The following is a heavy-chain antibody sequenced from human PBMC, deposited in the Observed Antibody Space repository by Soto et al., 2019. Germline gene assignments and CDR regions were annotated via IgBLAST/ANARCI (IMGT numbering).Heavy chain of an antibody. CDR1: GYSFTSYW. D-gene: IGHD5-12*01. V-gene: IGHV5-51*01. CDR2: IYPGDSDT. J-gene: IGHJ6*02. Sequence: GESLKISCKGSGYSFTSYWIGWVRQMPGKGLEWMGIIYPGDSDTRYSPSFQGQVTISADKSISTAYLQWSSLKASDTAMYYCARQDSGYDFDYYVMDVWGQGTTVTVSS. CDR3: ARQDSGYDFDYYVMDV.